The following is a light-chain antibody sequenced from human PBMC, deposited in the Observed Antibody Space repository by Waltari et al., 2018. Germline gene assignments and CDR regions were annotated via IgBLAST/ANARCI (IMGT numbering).Light chain of an antibody. Sequence: VVYIANDKNYVAWDQQQPGHPPRLISYWASYREAVVPDLFSVSEAATDLTPTIIHLQAEDVAFYYCQKYCRSWTFGQGTKVEIK. J-gene: IGKJ1*01. CDR1: VVYIANDKNY. CDR3: QKYCRSWT. V-gene: IGKV4-1*01. CDR2: WAS.